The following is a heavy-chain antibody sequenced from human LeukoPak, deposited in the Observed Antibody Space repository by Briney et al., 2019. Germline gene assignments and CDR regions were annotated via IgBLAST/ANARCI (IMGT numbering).Heavy chain of an antibody. J-gene: IGHJ3*02. V-gene: IGHV1-2*02. CDR2: INPNSGGT. Sequence: ASVKVSCKASGYTFTGYYMHWVRQAPGQGLEWMGWINPNSGGTNYAQKFQGRLTITRNTSISTAYMELSSLRSEDTAVYYCATGIAVAGTLDAFDIWGQGTMVTVSS. D-gene: IGHD6-19*01. CDR1: GYTFTGYY. CDR3: ATGIAVAGTLDAFDI.